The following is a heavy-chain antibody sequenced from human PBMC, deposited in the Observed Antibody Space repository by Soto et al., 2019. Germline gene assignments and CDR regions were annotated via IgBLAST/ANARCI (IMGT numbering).Heavy chain of an antibody. CDR1: GGSLSGYY. CDR3: ARGTRSTLMTTAHFDY. J-gene: IGHJ4*02. V-gene: IGHV4-34*01. CDR2: IHHTGST. D-gene: IGHD1-1*01. Sequence: SETLSLTCDGGSLSGYYWSWIRQSPGVGLEWIGEIHHTGSTNYNPSLKSRVTISVDMSKNQLFLKLISVTAADTAVYYCARGTRSTLMTTAHFDYWGQGTLVTVSS.